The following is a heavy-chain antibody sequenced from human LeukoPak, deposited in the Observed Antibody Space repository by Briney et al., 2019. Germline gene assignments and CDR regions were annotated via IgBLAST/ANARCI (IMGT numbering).Heavy chain of an antibody. J-gene: IGHJ3*02. Sequence: AGSLRLSCAASGFTVSSCGMHWVRQAPGKGLEWVAVISYDGSNKFYADSVTGRFTISRDNSKNTLYLQMNSLRAEDTAVYYCAAKGYSYGNNAFDIWGQGTMVTVSS. V-gene: IGHV3-30*03. CDR2: ISYDGSNK. CDR1: GFTVSSCG. CDR3: AAKGYSYGNNAFDI. D-gene: IGHD5-18*01.